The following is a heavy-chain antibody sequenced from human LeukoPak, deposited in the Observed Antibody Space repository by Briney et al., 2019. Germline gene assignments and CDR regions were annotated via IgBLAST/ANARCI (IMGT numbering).Heavy chain of an antibody. Sequence: SQTLSLTCTVSGGSISSGGYYWSWIRQHPGKGLEWIGYIYYSGSTYYNPSLKSRVTISVDTSKNQFSLKLSSVTAADTAVYYCARACYYGSGSYYFDYWGQGTLVTVSS. J-gene: IGHJ4*02. CDR3: ARACYYGSGSYYFDY. D-gene: IGHD3-10*01. V-gene: IGHV4-31*03. CDR1: GGSISSGGYY. CDR2: IYYSGST.